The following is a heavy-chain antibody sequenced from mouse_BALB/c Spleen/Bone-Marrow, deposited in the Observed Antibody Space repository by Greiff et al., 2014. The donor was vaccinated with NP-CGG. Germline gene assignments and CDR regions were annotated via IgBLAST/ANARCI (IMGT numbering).Heavy chain of an antibody. D-gene: IGHD4-1*01. CDR3: TRQRNWERYAMDY. V-gene: IGHV5-6*01. J-gene: IGHJ4*01. Sequence: EVQRVESGGDLVKPGGSLKLSCAASGFSFSTYGMSWVRQTPNKRLEWVATISSGGGYTYYPDSVKGRFTISRDNTNNTLYLQMSSLKSEDTAIYYFTRQRNWERYAMDYWGQGTSVTVSS. CDR2: ISSGGGYT. CDR1: GFSFSTYG.